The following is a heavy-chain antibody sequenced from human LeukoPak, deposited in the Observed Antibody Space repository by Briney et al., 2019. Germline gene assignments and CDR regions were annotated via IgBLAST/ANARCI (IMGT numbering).Heavy chain of an antibody. CDR1: GGSFSGYY. V-gene: IGHV4-34*09. CDR2: INHSGST. J-gene: IGHJ5*02. Sequence: SETLSLTCAVYGGSFSGYYWSWIRQPPGKGLEWIGEINHSGSTNYNPSLKSRVTISVDTSKNQFSLKLSSVTAADTAVYYCARDKAAGYDFWSGYFSGGHNWFDPWGQGTLVTVSS. D-gene: IGHD3-3*01. CDR3: ARDKAAGYDFWSGYFSGGHNWFDP.